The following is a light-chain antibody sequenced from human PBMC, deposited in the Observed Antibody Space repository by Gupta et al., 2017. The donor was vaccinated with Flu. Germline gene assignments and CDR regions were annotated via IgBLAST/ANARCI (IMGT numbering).Light chain of an antibody. Sequence: QSVLTQPPSASGTPGQRVSISCSGGSSNIGSHPVNWYPQLAGKAPKLLMYANSQRPSGVPDRCSGSKSGTSGSLAISGLQAEDEAFYYCAAWDDSLNVVIFGGGTQLTV. CDR1: SSNIGSHP. CDR3: AAWDDSLNVVI. J-gene: IGLJ2*01. CDR2: ANS. V-gene: IGLV1-44*01.